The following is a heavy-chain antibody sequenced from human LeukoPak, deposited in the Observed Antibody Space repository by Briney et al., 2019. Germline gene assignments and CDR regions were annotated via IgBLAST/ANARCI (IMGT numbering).Heavy chain of an antibody. D-gene: IGHD4-23*01. Sequence: GGSLTLSCVASGFTFSPFTMNWVRQAPGKGLEWVSGISGSDSSTYYADFVKGRFTISRDNSKNTVYLQMNSLRADDTAVYYCAKGGGWLYYFDYWGQGTLVTVSS. CDR2: ISGSDSST. CDR1: GFTFSPFT. J-gene: IGHJ4*02. CDR3: AKGGGWLYYFDY. V-gene: IGHV3-23*01.